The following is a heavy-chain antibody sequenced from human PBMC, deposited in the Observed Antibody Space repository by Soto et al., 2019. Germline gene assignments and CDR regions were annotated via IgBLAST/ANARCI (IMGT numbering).Heavy chain of an antibody. CDR3: AKQGYCSSTSCFFVPNNWFDP. Sequence: GGSLRLSCAASGFTFSSYAMSWVRQAPGKGLEWVSAISGSGGSTYYADSVKGRFTISRDNSKNTLYLQMNSLRAEDTAVYYCAKQGYCSSTSCFFVPNNWFDPWGQGTLVTVSS. CDR2: ISGSGGST. V-gene: IGHV3-23*01. CDR1: GFTFSSYA. D-gene: IGHD2-2*01. J-gene: IGHJ5*02.